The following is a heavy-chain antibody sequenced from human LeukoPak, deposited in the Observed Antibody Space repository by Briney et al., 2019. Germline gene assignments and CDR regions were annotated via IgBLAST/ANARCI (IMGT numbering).Heavy chain of an antibody. D-gene: IGHD3-3*01. CDR1: GFTFSSYS. J-gene: IGHJ4*02. V-gene: IGHV3-21*01. CDR2: ISSSSSYI. CDR3: AKGALRFLEWLFQGDY. Sequence: SGGSLRLSCAASGFTFSSYSMNWVRQAPGKGLEWVSSISSSSSYIYYADSVKGRFTISRDNAKNSLYLQMNSLRAEDTAVYYCAKGALRFLEWLFQGDYWGQGTLVTVSS.